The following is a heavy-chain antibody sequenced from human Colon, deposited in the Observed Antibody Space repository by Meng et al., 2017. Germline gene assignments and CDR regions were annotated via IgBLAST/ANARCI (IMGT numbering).Heavy chain of an antibody. V-gene: IGHV3-74*01. D-gene: IGHD2-15*01. Sequence: DVHLVESGGGVVQPGGSLRLAWAASGFTFSSEWMHWVRQAPGKRLVWVSGVNSDGSYTYYADSVKGRFTISKDNAKNTLYLQMNSLRDEDTGLYHCAMVDGYWGQGTLVTVSS. J-gene: IGHJ4*02. CDR3: AMVDGY. CDR2: VNSDGSYT. CDR1: GFTFSSEW.